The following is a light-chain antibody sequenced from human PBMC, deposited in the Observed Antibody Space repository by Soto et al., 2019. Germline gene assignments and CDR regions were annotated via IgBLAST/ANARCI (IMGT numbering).Light chain of an antibody. V-gene: IGKV1-39*01. Sequence: SCWASQIINTYLNWYQQKPGKPPKLLIFGASSLRSGVPSRFSGTGSGTDFTLIINSLQPDDFATYYCQQSYSSLYTFGQGTKLEIK. CDR2: GAS. J-gene: IGKJ2*01. CDR3: QQSYSSLYT. CDR1: QIINTY.